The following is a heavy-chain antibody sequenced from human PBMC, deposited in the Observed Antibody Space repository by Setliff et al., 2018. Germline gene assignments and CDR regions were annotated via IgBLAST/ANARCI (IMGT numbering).Heavy chain of an antibody. CDR1: GGSFSGYY. J-gene: IGHJ5*02. D-gene: IGHD2-2*01. V-gene: IGHV4-34*01. CDR2: IYHSGST. Sequence: SETLSLTCAVYGGSFSGYYWSWIRQPPGKGLEWIGSIYHSGSTYYNPSLKSRVAISVDTSKNQFSLKLSSVTAADTAVYYCARAGYELGQYNWFDPWGQGTLVTVSS. CDR3: ARAGYELGQYNWFDP.